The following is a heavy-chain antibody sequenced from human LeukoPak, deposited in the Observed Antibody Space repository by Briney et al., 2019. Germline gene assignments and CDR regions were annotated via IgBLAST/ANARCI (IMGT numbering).Heavy chain of an antibody. J-gene: IGHJ6*03. CDR1: GYTFTGYY. CDR2: INPNSGST. D-gene: IGHD3-22*01. CDR3: ARDLRVSGSYYYYYMDV. V-gene: IGHV1-2*02. Sequence: ASVKVSCKASGYTFTGYYMHWVRQAPGQGLEWMGWINPNSGSTNYAQKFQGRVTMTRDTSISTAYMELSRLRSDDTAVYYCARDLRVSGSYYYYYMDVWGKGTTVTVSS.